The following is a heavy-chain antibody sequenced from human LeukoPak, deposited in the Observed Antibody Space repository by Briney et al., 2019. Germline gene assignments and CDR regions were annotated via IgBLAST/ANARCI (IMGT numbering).Heavy chain of an antibody. CDR2: ISAYNGNT. V-gene: IGHV1-18*01. Sequence: ASVKVSCKASGYTFTSYGISWVRQAPGQGLEWMGWISAYNGNTNYAQKLQGRVTMTTDTSTSTAYMGLRSLRSDDTAVYYCARVSGYNWEGAFDYWGQGTLVTVSS. J-gene: IGHJ4*02. CDR3: ARVSGYNWEGAFDY. D-gene: IGHD5-24*01. CDR1: GYTFTSYG.